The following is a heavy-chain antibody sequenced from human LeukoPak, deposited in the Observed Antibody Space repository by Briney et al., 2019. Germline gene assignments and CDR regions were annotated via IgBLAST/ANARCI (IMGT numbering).Heavy chain of an antibody. D-gene: IGHD3-10*01. CDR3: ARDLGDGEYFFDF. J-gene: IGHJ4*02. CDR2: IGSRSSPI. Sequence: GGSLRLSCTASGFSFDSHSMSWVRQAPGKGLEWISSIGSRSSPIYYGDSVRGRFTVSRDNAQKSMYLQMDTLGVDDTAVYFCARDLGDGEYFFDFWGQGTLVTVSS. V-gene: IGHV3-48*04. CDR1: GFSFDSHS.